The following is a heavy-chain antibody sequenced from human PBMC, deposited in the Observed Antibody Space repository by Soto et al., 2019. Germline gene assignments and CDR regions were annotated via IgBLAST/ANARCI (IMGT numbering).Heavy chain of an antibody. CDR1: GFTLSSYA. V-gene: IGHV3-23*01. D-gene: IGHD4-17*01. CDR3: AKDRMVTTSPFDY. CDR2: ISGGGGNT. Sequence: EVQLLESGGGLVQPGGSLRLSCVASGFTLSSYAMSWVRQAPGKGLEWISAISGGGGNTNYADSVKGRFTISRDNSKNMVYLQMNSLRAEDTAEYYCAKDRMVTTSPFDYWGQGTLVTVSS. J-gene: IGHJ4*02.